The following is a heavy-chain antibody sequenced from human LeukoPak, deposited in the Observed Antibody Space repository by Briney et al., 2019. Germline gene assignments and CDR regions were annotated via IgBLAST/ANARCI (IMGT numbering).Heavy chain of an antibody. CDR3: ARDVVKNHYSGSGRLDP. Sequence: GGSLRLSCAASGFTFNSFGTNWVRQAPGKGREWVSSIRGSSGYIYYADSVKGRFTISRDNAKNSLFLQMNSLRAEDTATYYCARDVVKNHYSGSGRLDPWGQGTLVTVSS. V-gene: IGHV3-21*01. J-gene: IGHJ5*02. CDR2: IRGSSGYI. D-gene: IGHD3-10*01. CDR1: GFTFNSFG.